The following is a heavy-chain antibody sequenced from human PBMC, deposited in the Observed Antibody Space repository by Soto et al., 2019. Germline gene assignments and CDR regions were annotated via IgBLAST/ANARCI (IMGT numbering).Heavy chain of an antibody. J-gene: IGHJ4*02. CDR1: GFTFSSYA. V-gene: IGHV3-30-3*01. CDR2: ISYDGSNK. Sequence: GVSLRLSCAASGFTFSSYAMHWVRQAPGKGLEWVAVISYDGSNKYYADSVKGRFTISRGNSKNTLYLQMNSLRAEDTAVYYCARGPYLHGAFDYWGQGTLVTVSS. CDR3: ARGPYLHGAFDY. D-gene: IGHD1-26*01.